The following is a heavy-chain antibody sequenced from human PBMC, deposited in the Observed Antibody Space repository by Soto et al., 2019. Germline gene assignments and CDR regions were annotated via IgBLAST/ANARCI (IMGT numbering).Heavy chain of an antibody. CDR1: GGSISGYY. CDR3: AREKASYFDF. D-gene: IGHD5-12*01. V-gene: IGHV4-59*01. Sequence: PSETLSLTCSVSGGSISGYYWSWIRQPPGKGLEWMGYIYYGGSTNYSPSFKSRVTTSVDTSKNQFSLRLSSVTAADTAVYYCAREKASYFDFWGQGTLVTVSS. J-gene: IGHJ4*02. CDR2: IYYGGST.